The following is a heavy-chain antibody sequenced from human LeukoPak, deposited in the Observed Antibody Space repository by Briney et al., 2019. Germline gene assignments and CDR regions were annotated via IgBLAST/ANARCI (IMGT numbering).Heavy chain of an antibody. CDR1: GFTFSSYG. CDR3: ARVGGGGYYFDY. Sequence: GGSRRLACAAAGFTFSSYGMHWDRQAPDKGLEWVAVISYDGSNKYYADSVKGRFTITRDNSKNTLYLQMNRLRAEDTAVYYCARVGGGGYYFDYWGQGTLVTVSS. J-gene: IGHJ4*02. V-gene: IGHV3-30*03. CDR2: ISYDGSNK. D-gene: IGHD3-22*01.